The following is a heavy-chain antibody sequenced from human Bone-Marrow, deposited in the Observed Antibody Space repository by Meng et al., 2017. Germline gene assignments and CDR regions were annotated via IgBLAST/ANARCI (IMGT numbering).Heavy chain of an antibody. CDR3: AREGGDYYDSSGYFDY. V-gene: IGHV4-59*01. D-gene: IGHD3-22*01. CDR1: GGSISSYY. Sequence: QGQLEESGPGLVKPAETLSLTCTVSGGSISSYYWSWIRQPPGKGLEWIGYIYYSGSTNYNPSLKSRVTISVDTSKNQFSLKLSSVTAADTAVYYCAREGGDYYDSSGYFDYWGQGTLVTVSS. J-gene: IGHJ4*02. CDR2: IYYSGST.